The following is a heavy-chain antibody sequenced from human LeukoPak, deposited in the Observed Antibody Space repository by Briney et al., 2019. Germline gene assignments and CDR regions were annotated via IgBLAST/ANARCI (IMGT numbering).Heavy chain of an antibody. V-gene: IGHV4-39*01. Sequence: PSETLSLTCTVSGGSISSSSYYWGWIRQPPGKGLEWIGSIYYSGSTYYNPSLKSRVTISVDTSKNQFSLKLSSVTAADTAVYYCASGLKLRFLEWLSPVDYWGQGTLVTVSS. D-gene: IGHD3-3*01. CDR3: ASGLKLRFLEWLSPVDY. J-gene: IGHJ4*02. CDR2: IYYSGST. CDR1: GGSISSSSYY.